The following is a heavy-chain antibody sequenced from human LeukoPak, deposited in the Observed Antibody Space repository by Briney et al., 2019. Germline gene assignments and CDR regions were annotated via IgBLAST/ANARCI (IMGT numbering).Heavy chain of an antibody. J-gene: IGHJ5*02. V-gene: IGHV4-34*01. CDR1: GGSFSGYY. CDR3: ARVLLWFGESLGTNWFDP. Sequence: SETLSLTCAVYGGSFSGYYWSWIRQPPGKALEWIGEINHSGSTNYNPSLKSRVTISVDTSKNQFSLKLSSVTAADTAVYYCARVLLWFGESLGTNWFDPWGQGTLVTVSS. D-gene: IGHD3-10*01. CDR2: INHSGST.